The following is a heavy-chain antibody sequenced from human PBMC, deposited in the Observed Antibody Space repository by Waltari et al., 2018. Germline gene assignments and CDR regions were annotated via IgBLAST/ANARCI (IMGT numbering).Heavy chain of an antibody. V-gene: IGHV1-69*08. CDR3: ARDDSSSSNYYYGMVV. CDR1: GGTFSSYT. D-gene: IGHD6-6*01. CDR2: ITPILGIA. Sequence: QVQLVQSGAEVKKPGSSVKVSCKASGGTFSSYTISWVRQAPGQGLEWMGRITPILGIANYAQKFQGRVTITADKATSTAYMELSSLRSEDTAVYYCARDDSSSSNYYYGMVVWGQGTTVTVSS. J-gene: IGHJ6*02.